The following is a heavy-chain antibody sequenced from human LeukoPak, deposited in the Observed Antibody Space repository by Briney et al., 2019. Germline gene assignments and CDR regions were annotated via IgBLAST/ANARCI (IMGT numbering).Heavy chain of an antibody. D-gene: IGHD2-15*01. CDR2: IYYSGST. J-gene: IGHJ5*02. CDR3: ARSRGGYCSGGSCYSPRDWFDP. V-gene: IGHV4-59*01. Sequence: PSETLSLTCTVSGGSISSYYWSWIRQPPGKGLEWIGYIYYSGSTNYNPSLKSRVTISVDTSKNQFSLKLSSVTAADTAVYYCARSRGGYCSGGSCYSPRDWFDPWGQGTLVTVSS. CDR1: GGSISSYY.